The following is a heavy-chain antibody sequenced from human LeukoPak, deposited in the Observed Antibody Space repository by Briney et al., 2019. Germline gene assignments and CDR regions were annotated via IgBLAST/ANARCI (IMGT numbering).Heavy chain of an antibody. V-gene: IGHV3-7*01. CDR1: GLTFSSYW. D-gene: IGHD3-10*01. CDR3: ARSGAPIDY. CDR2: IKQDGSEK. J-gene: IGHJ4*02. Sequence: GGSLRLSCAASGLTFSSYWMSWVRQAPGKGLEWVSNIKQDGSEKYYVDSVKGRFIISRDNAKNSLYLQMNSLRAEDTGAYYCARSGAPIDYWGQGILVTVSS.